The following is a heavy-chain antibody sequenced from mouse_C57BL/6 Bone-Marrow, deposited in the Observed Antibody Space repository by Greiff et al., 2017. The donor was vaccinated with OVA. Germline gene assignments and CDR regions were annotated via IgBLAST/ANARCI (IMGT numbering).Heavy chain of an antibody. Sequence: VKLMESGPGLVQPSQSLSITCTVSGFSLTSYGVHWVRQSPGKGLEWLGVIWSGGSTDYNAAFISRLSISKVNSKSQVFFKMNSLQADDTAIYYCARNSRLYGSSPFAYWGQGTLVTVSA. CDR1: GFSLTSYG. J-gene: IGHJ3*01. CDR2: IWSGGST. D-gene: IGHD1-1*01. V-gene: IGHV2-2*01. CDR3: ARNSRLYGSSPFAY.